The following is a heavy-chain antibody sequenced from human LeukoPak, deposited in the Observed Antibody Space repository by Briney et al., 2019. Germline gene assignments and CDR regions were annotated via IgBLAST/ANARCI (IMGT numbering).Heavy chain of an antibody. Sequence: PSETLSLTCTVSGGSISSYYWSWIRQPPGKGLEWIGYIYYSGSTNYNPSLKSRVTISVDTSKNQFSLKLSSVTAADTAVYYCARQPYCGDYVWYFDLWGRGTLVTVSS. CDR3: ARQPYCGDYVWYFDL. V-gene: IGHV4-59*08. CDR1: GGSISSYY. J-gene: IGHJ2*01. D-gene: IGHD4-17*01. CDR2: IYYSGST.